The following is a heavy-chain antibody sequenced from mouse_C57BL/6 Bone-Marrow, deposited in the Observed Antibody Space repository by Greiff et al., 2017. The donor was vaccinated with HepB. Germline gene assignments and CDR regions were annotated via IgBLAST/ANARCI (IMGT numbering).Heavy chain of an antibody. CDR1: GYTFTSYT. Sequence: VQLQQSGAELVRPGASVKMSCKASGYTFTSYTMHWVKQRPGQGLEWIGYINPSRAYTKYNQKFKDKATLTADKTSSTAYMQLSSLTSEDSAVYYCSRLRAHVAYWGQGTLVTVSA. CDR2: INPSRAYT. V-gene: IGHV1-4*01. CDR3: SRLRAHVAY. D-gene: IGHD1-1*01. J-gene: IGHJ3*01.